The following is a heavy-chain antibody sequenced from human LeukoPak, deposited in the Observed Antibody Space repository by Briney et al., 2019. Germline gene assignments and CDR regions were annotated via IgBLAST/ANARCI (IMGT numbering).Heavy chain of an antibody. CDR3: ARGRFSSSWSLIYYFDY. V-gene: IGHV4-34*01. CDR1: GGSFSGYY. D-gene: IGHD6-13*01. CDR2: INHSGST. J-gene: IGHJ4*02. Sequence: SETLSLTCAVYGGSFSGYYWSWIRQPPGKGLEWIGEINHSGSTNYNPSLKSRVTISVDTSKNQFSLKLSSVTAADTAVYYCARGRFSSSWSLIYYFDYWGQGTLVTV.